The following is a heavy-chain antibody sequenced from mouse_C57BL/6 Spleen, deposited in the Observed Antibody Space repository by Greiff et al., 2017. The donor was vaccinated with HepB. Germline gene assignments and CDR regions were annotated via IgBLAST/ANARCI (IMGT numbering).Heavy chain of an antibody. CDR2: IYPGDGDT. V-gene: IGHV1-82*01. CDR1: GYAFSSSW. Sequence: VQLQESGPELVKPGASVKISCKASGYAFSSSWMNWVKQRPGKGLEWIGRIYPGDGDTNYNGKFKGKATLTADKSSSTAYMQLSSLTSEDSAVYFCARSRDYSTLYAMDYWGQGTSVTVSS. D-gene: IGHD2-5*01. CDR3: ARSRDYSTLYAMDY. J-gene: IGHJ4*01.